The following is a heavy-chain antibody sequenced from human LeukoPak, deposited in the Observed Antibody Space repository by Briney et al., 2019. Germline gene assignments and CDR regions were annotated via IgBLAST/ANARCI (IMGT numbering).Heavy chain of an antibody. CDR1: GYTFTSYD. Sequence: ASVKVSCKASGYTFTSYDINWVRQATGQGLEWMGWMNPNSGNTGYAQKFQGRVTMTRNTSISTAYMELSSLRSEDTAVYYCARGRTETPSTRYCSGGSCYSGLGGYYGMDVWGQGTTVTVSS. CDR2: MNPNSGNT. J-gene: IGHJ6*02. V-gene: IGHV1-8*01. D-gene: IGHD2-15*01. CDR3: ARGRTETPSTRYCSGGSCYSGLGGYYGMDV.